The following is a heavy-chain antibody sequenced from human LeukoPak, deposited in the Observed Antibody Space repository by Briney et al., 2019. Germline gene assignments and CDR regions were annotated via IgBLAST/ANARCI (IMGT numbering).Heavy chain of an antibody. J-gene: IGHJ4*02. V-gene: IGHV3-9*01. Sequence: GGSLKLSCAASGFTFDDYAMHWVRQAPGKGLEWVSGISWNSSSIGYADSVKGRFTISRDNAKNSLYLQMNSLRAEDTALYYCAKSKSRSGSGTRGGVDYWGEGTLVTVSS. CDR1: GFTFDDYA. CDR2: ISWNSSSI. CDR3: AKSKSRSGSGTRGGVDY. D-gene: IGHD3-10*01.